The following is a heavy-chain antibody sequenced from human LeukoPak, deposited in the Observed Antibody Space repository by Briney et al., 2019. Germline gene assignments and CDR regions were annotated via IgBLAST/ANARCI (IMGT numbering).Heavy chain of an antibody. CDR1: GFTFSSYW. CDR3: AGGEYYYDGGY. V-gene: IGHV3-7*03. CDR2: IKQDGSQK. D-gene: IGHD3-22*01. Sequence: GGSLRLSCAASGFTFSSYWMSWVRQAPGKGLEWVANIKQDGSQKYYVDSVRGRFTISRDNAKNSLYLQMNSLRVEDTAVYYCAGGEYYYDGGYWGQGTLVTVSS. J-gene: IGHJ4*02.